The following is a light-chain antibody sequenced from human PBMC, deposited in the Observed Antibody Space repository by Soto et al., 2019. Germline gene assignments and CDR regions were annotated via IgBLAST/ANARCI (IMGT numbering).Light chain of an antibody. CDR2: SAS. CDR1: QDIKVY. CDR3: QHGYVAPYS. V-gene: IGKV1-39*01. Sequence: IRMTQSPSSLSASTGDRSTITSRTSQDIKVYLNWYQQKPGEVPRLLIYSASTLHSGVPSRFTGSGSETDFTLTIRSLQPEDFATYYCQHGYVAPYSFGQGTKVDI. J-gene: IGKJ2*03.